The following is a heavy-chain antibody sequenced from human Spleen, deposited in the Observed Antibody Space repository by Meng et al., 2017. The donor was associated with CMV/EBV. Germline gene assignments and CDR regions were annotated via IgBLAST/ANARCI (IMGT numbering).Heavy chain of an antibody. D-gene: IGHD3-3*01. CDR2: INPNTGGT. J-gene: IGHJ6*02. CDR3: ARYYDFWSGPNAMDV. Sequence: ASVKVSCKASGYTFIDYYIHWVRQAPGQGPEWMGWINPNTGGTNYAQRFQGRVTMTRDTSTSTAHMELSRLRPDDTAMYYCARYYDFWSGPNAMDVWGQGTTVTVSS. V-gene: IGHV1-2*02. CDR1: GYTFIDYY.